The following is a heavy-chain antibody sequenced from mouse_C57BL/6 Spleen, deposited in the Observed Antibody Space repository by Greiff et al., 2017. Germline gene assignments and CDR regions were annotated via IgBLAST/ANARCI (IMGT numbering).Heavy chain of an antibody. D-gene: IGHD1-1*01. V-gene: IGHV1-59*01. Sequence: QVQLKQPGAELVRPGTSVKLSCKASGYTFPSYWMHWVKQRPGQGLEWIGVIDPSDSYTNYNQKFKGKATLTVDTSSSTAYMQLSSLTSEDSAVYYCARRDYGSSSVLFDYWGQGTTLTVSS. CDR1: GYTFPSYW. J-gene: IGHJ2*01. CDR3: ARRDYGSSSVLFDY. CDR2: IDPSDSYT.